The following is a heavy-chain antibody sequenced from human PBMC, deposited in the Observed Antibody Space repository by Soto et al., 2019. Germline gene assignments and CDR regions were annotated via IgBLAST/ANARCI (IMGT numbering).Heavy chain of an antibody. V-gene: IGHV3-64*01. CDR2: ISSNGGST. CDR1: GFTFSSYA. D-gene: IGHD6-19*01. Sequence: GGSLRLSCAASGFTFSSYAMHWVRQAPGKGLEYVSAISSNGGSTYYANSVKGRFTISRDNSKNTLYLQMGSLRAEDMAVYYCARVHSSGCPLMCGWFDPWGQGTLVTVSS. CDR3: ARVHSSGCPLMCGWFDP. J-gene: IGHJ5*02.